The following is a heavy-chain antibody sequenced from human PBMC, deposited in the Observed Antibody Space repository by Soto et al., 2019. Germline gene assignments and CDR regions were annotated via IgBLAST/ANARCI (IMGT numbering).Heavy chain of an antibody. CDR3: ARLSGSYSSDY. V-gene: IGHV4-39*01. CDR2: IYYSGRT. D-gene: IGHD1-26*01. J-gene: IGHJ4*02. CDR1: GGSISSSSSY. Sequence: QLPLQESGPGLVKPSVTLSLTCTVSGGSISSSSSYLGGIRQPPGRGQEWIGSIYYSGRTYYNQSRKSRVTISVDTSKNQFSLMLSSVIAADTAVYYCARLSGSYSSDYWGQGSLVTVSS.